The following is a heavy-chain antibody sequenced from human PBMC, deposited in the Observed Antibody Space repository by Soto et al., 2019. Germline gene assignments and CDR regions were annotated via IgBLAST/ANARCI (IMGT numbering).Heavy chain of an antibody. V-gene: IGHV1-2*04. D-gene: IGHD3-3*01. J-gene: IGHJ6*03. CDR3: ARCGFLEWFAPSGYYMDV. CDR2: INPNSGGT. Sequence: QGLEWMGWINPNSGGTNYAQKFQGWVTMTRDTSISTAYMELSRLRSDDTAVYYCARCGFLEWFAPSGYYMDVLGKGTAVTVSS.